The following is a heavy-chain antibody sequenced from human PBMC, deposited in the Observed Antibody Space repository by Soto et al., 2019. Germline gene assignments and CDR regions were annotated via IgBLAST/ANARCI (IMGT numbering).Heavy chain of an antibody. CDR3: ARESIVLVLDEKQRPCYYYYVMDV. CDR1: GDSISNYY. D-gene: IGHD2-2*01. J-gene: IGHJ6*04. Sequence: SETLSLTCTASGDSISNYYGNWIRQPPGKGLEWIGNIHDTENTNYNPSLMRRVTISVDTSKNQFSLKLSSVTAADTAVYYCARESIVLVLDEKQRPCYYYYVMDVWGKGTTVTVSS. CDR2: IHDTENT. V-gene: IGHV4-59*01.